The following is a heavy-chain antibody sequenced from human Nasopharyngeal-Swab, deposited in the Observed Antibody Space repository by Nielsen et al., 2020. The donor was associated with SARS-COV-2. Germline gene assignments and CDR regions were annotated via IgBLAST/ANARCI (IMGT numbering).Heavy chain of an antibody. CDR1: GFTFSSYA. D-gene: IGHD4-17*01. J-gene: IGHJ6*03. V-gene: IGHV3-23*01. CDR2: ISGSGGST. Sequence: GGSLRLSCAASGFTFSSYAMSWVRQAPGKGLEWVSAISGSGGSTYYADSVKGRFTISRDNSKNTLYLQMNSLRAEDTAVYYCAKYYGYYPYYYYYMDVWGKGTTVTVSS. CDR3: AKYYGYYPYYYYYMDV.